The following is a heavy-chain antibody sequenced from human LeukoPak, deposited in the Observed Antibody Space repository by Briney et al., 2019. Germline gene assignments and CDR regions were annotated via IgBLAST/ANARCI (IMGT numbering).Heavy chain of an antibody. CDR3: ARRGGGSTGGFYFDY. D-gene: IGHD1-1*01. CDR2: IYPGDSDT. CDR1: GYSFTSYW. Sequence: GESLKISCQGSGYSFTSYWIGWVRQMPGKGLEWMGIIYPGDSDTRYSPSFQGQVTISADKSISTAYLQWSSLKASDTAIYYCARRGGGSTGGFYFDYWGQGSLVTVSS. J-gene: IGHJ4*02. V-gene: IGHV5-51*01.